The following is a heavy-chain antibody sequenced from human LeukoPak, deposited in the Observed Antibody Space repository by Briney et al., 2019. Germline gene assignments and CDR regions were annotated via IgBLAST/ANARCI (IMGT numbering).Heavy chain of an antibody. CDR3: ARDRHYDILTNWFDP. J-gene: IGHJ5*02. CDR2: ISSSGSTI. V-gene: IGHV3-11*01. CDR1: GFTFSDYY. Sequence: GGSLRLSCAASGFTFSDYYMSWIRQAPGRGLEWVSYISSSGSTIYYADSVKGRFTISRDNAKNSLYLQMNSLRAEDTAVYYCARDRHYDILTNWFDPWGQGTLVTVSS. D-gene: IGHD3-9*01.